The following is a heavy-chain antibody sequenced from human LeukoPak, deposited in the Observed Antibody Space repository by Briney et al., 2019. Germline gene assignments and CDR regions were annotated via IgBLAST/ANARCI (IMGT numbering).Heavy chain of an antibody. V-gene: IGHV3-7*04. CDR2: INQDASEI. CDR1: GFTLSNFW. D-gene: IGHD1-1*01. CDR3: ARGDNPAQ. J-gene: IGHJ4*02. Sequence: GGSLRLSCLASGFTLSNFWMIWVRQAPGKGLEWVANINQDASEIHYLDSVKGRFTISRDNARNSLYLHMNTLTADDTALYYCARGDNPAQWGQGTLVTVSS.